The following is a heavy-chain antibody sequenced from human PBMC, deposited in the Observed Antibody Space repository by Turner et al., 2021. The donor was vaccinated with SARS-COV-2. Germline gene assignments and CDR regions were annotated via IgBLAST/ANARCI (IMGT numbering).Heavy chain of an antibody. D-gene: IGHD5-12*01. V-gene: IGHV1-2*02. CDR1: GYTFAGYY. Sequence: QAQLVQSGPEVRKPGASVKVSCKASGYTFAGYYIHWVRQAPGQGLKWMGWINPNSGGTNYAQRFQGRVTMTGDTSISTAYMELSTLRSDDTAVYYCARSVSWLQSLTVDYWGQGTLVTVSS. CDR2: INPNSGGT. CDR3: ARSVSWLQSLTVDY. J-gene: IGHJ4*02.